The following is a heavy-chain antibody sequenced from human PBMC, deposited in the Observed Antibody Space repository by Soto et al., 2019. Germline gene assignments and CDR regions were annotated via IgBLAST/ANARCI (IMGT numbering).Heavy chain of an antibody. J-gene: IGHJ3*02. CDR3: TRDYCGGDCHDAFDI. Sequence: GGSLRLSCTASGFTFGDYAMSWVRQAPGKGLEWVGFIRSKAYGGTTEYAASVKGRFTISRDDSKSIAYLQMNSLKTEDTAVYYCTRDYCGGDCHDAFDIWGQGTMVTVS. CDR2: IRSKAYGGTT. V-gene: IGHV3-49*04. CDR1: GFTFGDYA. D-gene: IGHD2-21*02.